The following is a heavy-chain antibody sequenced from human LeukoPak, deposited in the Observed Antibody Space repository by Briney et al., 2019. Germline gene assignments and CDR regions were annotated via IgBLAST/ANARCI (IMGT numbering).Heavy chain of an antibody. J-gene: IGHJ6*02. V-gene: IGHV1-69*13. CDR2: IIPIFGTA. D-gene: IGHD3-3*01. CDR3: ARDGYVTIFGVVISDYYYGMDV. Sequence: ASVKVSCKASGGTFSSYAISWVRQPPGQGLEWMGGIIPIFGTANYAQKFQGRVTITADESTSTAYMELSSLRSEDTAVYYCARDGYVTIFGVVISDYYYGMDVWGQGTTVTVSS. CDR1: GGTFSSYA.